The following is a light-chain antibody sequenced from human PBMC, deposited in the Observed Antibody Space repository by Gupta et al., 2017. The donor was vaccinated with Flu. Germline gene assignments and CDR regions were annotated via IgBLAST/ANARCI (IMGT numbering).Light chain of an antibody. CDR3: QQTHSTPPT. CDR1: QNINTY. Sequence: DIQMTQSPSSLPASVGDRITITCRASQNINTYVNWYQQRPGNSPKLLIYGATSLKSGVPSRFSGSGSGTKFILTISSLQAGDFATYYCQQTHSTPPTFGQGTKLDIK. J-gene: IGKJ2*01. CDR2: GAT. V-gene: IGKV1-39*01.